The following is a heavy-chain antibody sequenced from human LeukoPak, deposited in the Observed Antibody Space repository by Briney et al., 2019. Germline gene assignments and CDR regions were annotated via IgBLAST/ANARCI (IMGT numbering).Heavy chain of an antibody. CDR1: GGSISGDGYS. J-gene: IGHJ3*01. Sequence: SETLSLTCAVSGGSISGDGYSLTWSRQLPGKGLEWIGYIYHTGSTYYNPSLESRISISVDRSKNQFSLKVTSVTAADTAVYYCAREMPGDAFDLWGQGTMVTVSS. V-gene: IGHV4-30-2*01. CDR3: AREMPGDAFDL. CDR2: IYHTGST. D-gene: IGHD2-2*01.